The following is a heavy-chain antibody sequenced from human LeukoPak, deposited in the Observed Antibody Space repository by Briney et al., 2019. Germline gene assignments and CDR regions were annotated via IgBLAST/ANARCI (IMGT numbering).Heavy chain of an antibody. V-gene: IGHV5-51*01. CDR1: GYSFTSYW. D-gene: IGHD3-22*01. CDR3: ARLPPRYYDSSGYPP. CDR2: IYPGDSDT. Sequence: GESLKISCKGSGYSFTSYWIGWVRQMPGKGLEWMGIIYPGDSDTRYSPSFQGQVTISADKSISTAYLQWSSLKASDTAMYYCARLPPRYYDSSGYPPWGQGTLVTVSS. J-gene: IGHJ5*02.